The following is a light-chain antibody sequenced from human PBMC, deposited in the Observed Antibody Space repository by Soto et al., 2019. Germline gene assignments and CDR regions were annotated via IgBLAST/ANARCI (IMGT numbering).Light chain of an antibody. V-gene: IGLV2-14*01. CDR1: SSDVGSYNY. CDR2: DVS. Sequence: QSALTQPASVSGSPGQSITISCTGTSSDVGSYNYVSWYQQYPGKAPKLMIYDVSNRPSGVSYRFSGSKSGNTASLTISGXXXEDEAXXXRSSYTTSSTHVVFGGGTKVTVL. J-gene: IGLJ2*01. CDR3: SSYTTSSTHVV.